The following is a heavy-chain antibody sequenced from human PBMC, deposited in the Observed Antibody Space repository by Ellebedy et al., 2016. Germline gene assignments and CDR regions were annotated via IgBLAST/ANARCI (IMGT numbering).Heavy chain of an antibody. CDR2: INPNGGVT. CDR1: GYTFTGYY. V-gene: IGHV1-2*02. CDR3: ARGGELSAYSGYRHWFDP. D-gene: IGHD5-12*01. J-gene: IGHJ5*02. Sequence: ASVKVSCKASGYTFTGYYIHWVRQAPGQGLEWIGWINPNGGVTKYARKFQGRVTMTRDTSISTAYMDLKRLRSDDTAVYYFARGGELSAYSGYRHWFDPWGQGTLVTVSS.